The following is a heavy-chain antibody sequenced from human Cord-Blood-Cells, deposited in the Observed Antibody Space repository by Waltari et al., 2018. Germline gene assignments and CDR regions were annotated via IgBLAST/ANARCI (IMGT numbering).Heavy chain of an antibody. J-gene: IGHJ3*02. D-gene: IGHD1-26*01. CDR2: IRGSGGST. CDR3: AKWGELLAFDI. Sequence: QAPGKGLEWVSAIRGSGGSTYYADSVKGRFTISRDNSKNTLYLQMNSLRAEDTAVYYCAKWGELLAFDIWGQGTMVTVSS. V-gene: IGHV3-23*01.